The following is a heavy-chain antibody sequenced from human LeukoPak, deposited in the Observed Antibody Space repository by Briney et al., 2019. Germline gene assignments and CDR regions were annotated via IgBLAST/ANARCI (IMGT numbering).Heavy chain of an antibody. Sequence: ASVKVSCKASGYTFTGHGISWVRQAPGQGLEWMGWISVYTTNTAYTERLQDRINMTTDPSTSTAYLELRSLRFDDTAVYYCARRHVDHGADHWGQGTLVTVSS. V-gene: IGHV1-18*01. D-gene: IGHD4/OR15-4a*01. CDR3: ARRHVDHGADH. CDR1: GYTFTGHG. CDR2: ISVYTTNT. J-gene: IGHJ5*02.